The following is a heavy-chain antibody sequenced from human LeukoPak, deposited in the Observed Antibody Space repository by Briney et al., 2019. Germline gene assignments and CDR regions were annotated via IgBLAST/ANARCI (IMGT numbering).Heavy chain of an antibody. CDR3: AREGSYCSSTSCYHSPYDY. CDR1: GYTFTGYY. J-gene: IGHJ4*02. CDR2: INPNSGGT. Sequence: ASVTVSCKASGYTFTGYYMHWVRQAPGPGLEWMGWINPNSGGTNYAQKFQGRVTMTRDTSISTAYMELSRLRSDDTAVYYCAREGSYCSSTSCYHSPYDYWGQGTLVTVSS. V-gene: IGHV1-2*02. D-gene: IGHD2-2*01.